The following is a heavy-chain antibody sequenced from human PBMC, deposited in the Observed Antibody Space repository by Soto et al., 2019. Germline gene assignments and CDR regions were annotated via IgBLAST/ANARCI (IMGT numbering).Heavy chain of an antibody. CDR3: ASGSVTTLHY. Sequence: SETLSLTCAVSGYSISSSNWWGWIRQPPGKGLEWIGYIYHSGSTYYNPSLKSRVTISVDRSKNQFSLKLSSVTAADTAVYYCASGSVTTLHYWGQGTLVTVSS. D-gene: IGHD4-17*01. J-gene: IGHJ4*02. V-gene: IGHV4-28*01. CDR1: GYSISSSNW. CDR2: IYHSGST.